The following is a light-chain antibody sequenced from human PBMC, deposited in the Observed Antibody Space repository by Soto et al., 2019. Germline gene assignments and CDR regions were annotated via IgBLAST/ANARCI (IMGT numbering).Light chain of an antibody. CDR1: SSNIGRNY. CDR3: AAWDDSLSGRV. V-gene: IGLV1-47*01. J-gene: IGLJ1*01. Sequence: QSVLTQPPSAYGTPGQRVTISCSGSSSNIGRNYVYWYQQLPGTAPKLLIYRNNQRPSGVPDRFSGSKSGTSASLAISGLRSEDEADYYCAAWDDSLSGRVFGTGTKVTVL. CDR2: RNN.